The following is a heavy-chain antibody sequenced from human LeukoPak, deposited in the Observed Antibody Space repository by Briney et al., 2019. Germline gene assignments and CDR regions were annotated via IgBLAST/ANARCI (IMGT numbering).Heavy chain of an antibody. CDR1: GFSFSAYW. D-gene: IGHD5-12*01. V-gene: IGHV3-74*01. Sequence: GGSLRLSCAASGFSFSAYWMHWVRQAPGKGPVWVSRIRTDGSITDYADSVKGRFTISRDNAKNTLYLQMNSLRAEDTAVYYCAREAITSSDAFDIWGQGTMVTVSS. CDR3: AREAITSSDAFDI. CDR2: IRTDGSIT. J-gene: IGHJ3*02.